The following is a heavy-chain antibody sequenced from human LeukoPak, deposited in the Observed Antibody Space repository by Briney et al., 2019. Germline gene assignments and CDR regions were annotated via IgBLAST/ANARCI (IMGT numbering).Heavy chain of an antibody. J-gene: IGHJ5*02. CDR1: GYTFTSYY. V-gene: IGHV1-46*01. Sequence: ASVKVSCKASGYTFTSYYMHWVRQAPGQGLEWMGIINPNGGSTSYAQKFQGRVTMTRDMSTSTVYMELSSLRAEDTAVYYCARDGDFWSGYRSWFDPWGQGTLVTVSS. CDR3: ARDGDFWSGYRSWFDP. CDR2: INPNGGST. D-gene: IGHD3-3*01.